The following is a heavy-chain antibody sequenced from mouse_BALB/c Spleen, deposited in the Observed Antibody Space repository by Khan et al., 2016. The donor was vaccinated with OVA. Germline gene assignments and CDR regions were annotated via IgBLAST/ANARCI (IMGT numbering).Heavy chain of an antibody. J-gene: IGHJ2*01. V-gene: IGHV3-2*02. D-gene: IGHD1-1*01. CDR1: GYSITSDYA. CDR3: ARIYGGDFDY. CDR2: ISYSGNT. Sequence: EVKLKESGPGLVKPSQSLSLTCTVTGYSITSDYAWNWIRQFPGNKLEWMGHISYSGNTKYNPSLKSRISITRDTSKNQFFLQLNSVTTEDTATYYCARIYGGDFDYWGQGTTLTVSS.